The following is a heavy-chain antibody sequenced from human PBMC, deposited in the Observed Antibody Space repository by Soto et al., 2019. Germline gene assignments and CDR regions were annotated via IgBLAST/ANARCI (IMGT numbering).Heavy chain of an antibody. Sequence: QVQLKESGPGLVTPWGTLSLTCAVSGDSVSNGNWWCWVRQPPGRGLEWVGEIHQSGDTKFNPSLKRRGTVSADRSNNQYSLRLNSVTAADTAMYYCATRTSVFGIVTFYWGQGILVTVSS. V-gene: IGHV4-4*02. CDR3: ATRTSVFGIVTFY. CDR1: GDSVSNGNW. J-gene: IGHJ4*02. D-gene: IGHD3-16*01. CDR2: IHQSGDT.